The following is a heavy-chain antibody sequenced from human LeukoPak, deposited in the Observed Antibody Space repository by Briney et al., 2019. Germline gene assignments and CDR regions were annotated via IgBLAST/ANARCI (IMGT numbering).Heavy chain of an antibody. CDR1: GGSISSYY. V-gene: IGHV4-59*01. J-gene: IGHJ4*02. D-gene: IGHD2-8*02. CDR2: IYYSGST. Sequence: SETLSLTCTVSGGSISSYYWSWIRQPPGKGLEWIGYIYYSGSTNYNPSLKSRVTISVDTSKNQFSLKLSSVTAADTAVCYCAREVTGGYVDYWGQGTLVTVSS. CDR3: AREVTGGYVDY.